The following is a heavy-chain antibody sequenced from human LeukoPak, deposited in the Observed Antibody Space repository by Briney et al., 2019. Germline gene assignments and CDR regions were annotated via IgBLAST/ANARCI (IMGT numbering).Heavy chain of an antibody. J-gene: IGHJ5*02. CDR2: IIPIFGTA. D-gene: IGHD5-18*01. CDR3: ARGGYSYGFPYNWSDP. V-gene: IGHV1-69*13. CDR1: GGTFSSYA. Sequence: SVKVSCKASGGTFSSYAISWVRQAPGQGLEWMGGIIPIFGTANYAQKFQGRVTITADESTSTAYMELSSLRSEDTAVYYCARGGYSYGFPYNWSDPWGQGTLVTVSS.